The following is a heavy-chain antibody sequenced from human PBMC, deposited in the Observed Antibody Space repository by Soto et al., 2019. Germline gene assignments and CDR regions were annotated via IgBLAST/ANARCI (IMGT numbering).Heavy chain of an antibody. V-gene: IGHV3-48*01. CDR1: GFTFSSYS. CDR3: ARVRGYCSRTPCPVGDGFDI. D-gene: IGHD2-2*01. J-gene: IGHJ3*02. Sequence: EVQLEESGGGLVQPGGSLRLSCAASGFTFSSYSMTCVRQAPGRGLEWLSYITSSSTTIYYADSLKGRFTISRDNAKNSLYLQMNSLRAADTSVYYCARVRGYCSRTPCPVGDGFDIWGQGTMVTVSS. CDR2: ITSSSTTI.